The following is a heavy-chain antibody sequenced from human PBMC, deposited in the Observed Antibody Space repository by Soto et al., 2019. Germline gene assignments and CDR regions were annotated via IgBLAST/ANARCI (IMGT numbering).Heavy chain of an antibody. CDR1: GGSISSYY. V-gene: IGHV4-59*01. Sequence: SETLSLTCTVSGGSISSYYGSWIRQPPGKGLEWIGYIYYSGSTNYNPSLKSRVAISVDTSKNQFSLKLSSVTAADTAVYYCARDQDSSSFNWFDPWGQGTLVTVSS. CDR3: ARDQDSSSFNWFDP. CDR2: IYYSGST. D-gene: IGHD6-13*01. J-gene: IGHJ5*02.